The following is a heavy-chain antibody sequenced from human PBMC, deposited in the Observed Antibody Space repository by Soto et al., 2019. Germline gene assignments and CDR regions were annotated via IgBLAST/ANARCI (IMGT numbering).Heavy chain of an antibody. CDR3: ARDSWITMNAFDV. V-gene: IGHV1-3*01. Sequence: QVPLVQSGAEVKKPGASVKVSCKASGYTFTDNAMHWVRQAPGQRPEWVGWINVGNGDTKYSQKLQGRVTITSDTSAETAYMELSSLRSDDTAVYYCARDSWITMNAFDVWGQGTSVIVSS. D-gene: IGHD3-22*01. J-gene: IGHJ3*01. CDR1: GYTFTDNA. CDR2: INVGNGDT.